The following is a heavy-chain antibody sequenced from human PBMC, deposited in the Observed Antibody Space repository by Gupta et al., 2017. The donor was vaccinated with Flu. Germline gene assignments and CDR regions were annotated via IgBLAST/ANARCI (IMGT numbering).Heavy chain of an antibody. CDR3: VRGVTGPDASYHMDV. D-gene: IGHD7-27*01. CDR1: DYY. Sequence: DYYMNWIRQAPGKGLEWISYISGSEIITYNADSVRGRFTISRDNAKNSLYLQMSGLRADDTAVYFCVRGVTGPDASYHMDVWGKGTTVTVSS. V-gene: IGHV3-11*01. CDR2: ISGSEIIT. J-gene: IGHJ6*03.